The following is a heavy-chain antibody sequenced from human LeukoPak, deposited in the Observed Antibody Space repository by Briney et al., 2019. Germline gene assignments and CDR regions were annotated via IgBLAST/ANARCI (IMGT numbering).Heavy chain of an antibody. V-gene: IGHV3-23*01. J-gene: IGHJ4*02. Sequence: TGGSLRLSCAASGFTFSSYAMSWVRQAPGKGLEWVSVISGSGGSTYYADSVKGRFTISRDNSKNTLYLQMNSLRAEDTAVYYCAKDPAVAGTAIYFDYWGQGTLVTVSS. D-gene: IGHD6-19*01. CDR1: GFTFSSYA. CDR3: AKDPAVAGTAIYFDY. CDR2: ISGSGGST.